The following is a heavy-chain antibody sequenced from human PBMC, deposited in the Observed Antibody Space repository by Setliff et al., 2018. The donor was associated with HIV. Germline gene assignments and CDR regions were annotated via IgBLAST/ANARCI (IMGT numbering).Heavy chain of an antibody. CDR1: GGSISSYY. V-gene: IGHV4-34*01. J-gene: IGHJ5*02. CDR3: ARGGRSLAAQTWFDP. CDR2: INHSGST. D-gene: IGHD6-6*01. Sequence: SETLSLTCTVSGGSISSYYWNWIRQPPGKGLEWIGEINHSGSTNYNPSLKSRVTISVDTSKNQFSLKLSSVTAADTAVYYCARGGRSLAAQTWFDPWGQGTLVTVSS.